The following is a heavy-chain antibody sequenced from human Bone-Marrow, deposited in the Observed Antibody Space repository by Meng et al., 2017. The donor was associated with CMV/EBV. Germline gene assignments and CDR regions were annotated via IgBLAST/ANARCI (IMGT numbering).Heavy chain of an antibody. Sequence: SETLSLTCTVSGGSISSSSYYWGWIRQPPGKGLEWIGSIYYSGSTYYNPSLKSRVTISVDTSKNQFSLKLSSVTAADTAVYYCARGRGDYCSSTSSPISRGNWFDPWGQGTLVTVSS. CDR2: IYYSGST. CDR1: GGSISSSSYY. CDR3: ARGRGDYCSSTSSPISRGNWFDP. D-gene: IGHD2-2*01. V-gene: IGHV4-39*07. J-gene: IGHJ5*02.